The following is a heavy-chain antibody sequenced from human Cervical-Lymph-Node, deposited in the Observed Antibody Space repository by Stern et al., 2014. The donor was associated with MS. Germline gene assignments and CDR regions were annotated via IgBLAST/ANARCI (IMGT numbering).Heavy chain of an antibody. Sequence: QVQLQESGGGVVQPGRSLRLSCAASGFTFSAYGMHWVRQAPGKGLEWVAVISDDGTLKFYGDSVKGRFTISRDNSKNTLFLQMNSLRPEDTAVYYCAKGDNWRRLNPWGQGTLVTVSS. V-gene: IGHV3-30*18. CDR1: GFTFSAYG. J-gene: IGHJ5*02. CDR3: AKGDNWRRLNP. CDR2: ISDDGTLK. D-gene: IGHD1-20*01.